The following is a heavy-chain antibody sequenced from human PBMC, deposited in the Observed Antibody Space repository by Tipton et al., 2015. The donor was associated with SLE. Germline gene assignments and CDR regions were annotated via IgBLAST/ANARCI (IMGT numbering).Heavy chain of an antibody. CDR3: ARDPPTDYGYFDY. CDR1: GFTFGNHW. V-gene: IGHV3-7*01. J-gene: IGHJ4*02. CDR2: IKGDGSQK. Sequence: SLRLSCAVSGFTFGNHWMSWVRQAPGKGLEWGALIKGDGSQKAYVDSVKGRFTISRDNAKNSLYLEMTSLRGDDTAIYYCARDPPTDYGYFDYWGQGTLVTVSS. D-gene: IGHD4-17*01.